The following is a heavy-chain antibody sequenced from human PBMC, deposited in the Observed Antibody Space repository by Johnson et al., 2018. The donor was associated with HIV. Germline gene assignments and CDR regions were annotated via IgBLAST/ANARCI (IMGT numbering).Heavy chain of an antibody. V-gene: IGHV3-23*04. CDR3: ARDQEWELRLTWGGDPFDI. J-gene: IGHJ3*02. D-gene: IGHD1-26*01. CDR1: GFTFSSYA. CDR2: ISGSGGST. Sequence: VQLVESGGGLVQPGGSLRLSCAASGFTFSSYALTWVRQAPGRGLEWVSTISGSGGSTYYADSVKGRFTISRDNAEKSLYLQMNSLRAEDTAVYYCARDQEWELRLTWGGDPFDIWGQGTMVTVSS.